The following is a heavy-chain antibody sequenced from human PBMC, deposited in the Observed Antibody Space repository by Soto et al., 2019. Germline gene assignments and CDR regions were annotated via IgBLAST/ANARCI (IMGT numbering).Heavy chain of an antibody. CDR1: GGSISSGGYY. D-gene: IGHD2-21*02. J-gene: IGHJ6*02. V-gene: IGHV4-31*03. Sequence: QVQLQESGPGLVKPSQTLSLTCTVSGGSISSGGYYWSWIRQHPGKGLEWIGYIYYSGSTYYNPSLKSRVTISGDTSKNQFSLKLSSVTAADTAVYCCPRVCGGACHYGMDVLGQGTTGTVSS. CDR2: IYYSGST. CDR3: PRVCGGACHYGMDV.